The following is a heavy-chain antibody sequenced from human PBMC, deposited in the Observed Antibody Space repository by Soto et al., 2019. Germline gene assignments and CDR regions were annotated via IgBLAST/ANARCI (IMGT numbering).Heavy chain of an antibody. J-gene: IGHJ4*02. CDR3: ARDGVISPAHFAY. V-gene: IGHV3-7*01. D-gene: IGHD3-3*02. CDR1: GFTFSDFW. CDR2: INQYGGEK. Sequence: EVQLVESGGGLVQPGGSLRLSCTASGFTFSDFWMHWVRQAPGKGLEWVASINQYGGEKYYLDSVNGRLTTSRDNAKNSLYLPVSSLRAEDTGVYYCARDGVISPAHFAYWGQGTLVTVSS.